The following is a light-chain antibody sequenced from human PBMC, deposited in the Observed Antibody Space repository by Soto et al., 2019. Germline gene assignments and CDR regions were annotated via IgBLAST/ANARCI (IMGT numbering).Light chain of an antibody. CDR3: TSNTTGTPLYV. J-gene: IGLJ1*01. CDR2: DVT. Sequence: QSVLTQPASVSGSPGQSITISCTGTSSDVGGYNYVSWYQQHPVKAPKLMIYDVTNRPSGVSDRFSVPTPGTPPPLTFSGLQAEHVPIYSSTSNTTGTPLYVCGVGPKVT. CDR1: SSDVGGYNY. V-gene: IGLV2-14*01.